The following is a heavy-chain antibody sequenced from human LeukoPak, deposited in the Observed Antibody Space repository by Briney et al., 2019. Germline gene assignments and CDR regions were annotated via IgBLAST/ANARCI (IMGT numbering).Heavy chain of an antibody. CDR1: GGSISNYY. CDR2: IYHSGST. V-gene: IGHV4-38-2*02. J-gene: IGHJ6*02. D-gene: IGHD3-10*01. CDR3: ARDYYYGSGFLGMDV. Sequence: SETLSLTCSVSGGSISNYYWSWIRQPPGKGLEWIGSIYHSGSTYYNPSLKSRVTISVDTSKNQFSLKLSSVTAADTAVYYCARDYYYGSGFLGMDVWGQGTTVTVSS.